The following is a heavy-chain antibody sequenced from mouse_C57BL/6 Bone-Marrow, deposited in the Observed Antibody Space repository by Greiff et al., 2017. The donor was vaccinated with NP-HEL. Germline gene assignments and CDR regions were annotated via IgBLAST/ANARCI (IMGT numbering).Heavy chain of an antibody. D-gene: IGHD1-2*01. CDR1: GFTFSDAW. CDR3: TRGYYYGSWFAY. V-gene: IGHV6-6*01. CDR2: IRNKANNHAT. J-gene: IGHJ3*01. Sequence: EVQGVESGGGLVQPGGSMKLSCAASGFTFSDAWMDWVRQSPEKGLEWVAEIRNKANNHATYYAESVKGRFTISRDDSKSSVYLQMNSLRAEDTGIYYCTRGYYYGSWFAYWGQGTLVTVSA.